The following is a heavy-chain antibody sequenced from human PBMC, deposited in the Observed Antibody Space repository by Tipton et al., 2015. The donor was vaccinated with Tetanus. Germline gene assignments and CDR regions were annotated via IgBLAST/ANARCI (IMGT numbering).Heavy chain of an antibody. CDR1: GDSLSNGDYY. V-gene: IGHV4-30-4*01. J-gene: IGHJ4*02. Sequence: TLSLTCTVSGDSLSNGDYYWSWIRQPPGKGLESIGYIYYSGSTYYNPSLKSRVTISVDTSKNQFSLRLSSVTAADTAVYYCARIHDYWSGYFDFWGQGTPVTVSP. D-gene: IGHD3-3*01. CDR2: IYYSGST. CDR3: ARIHDYWSGYFDF.